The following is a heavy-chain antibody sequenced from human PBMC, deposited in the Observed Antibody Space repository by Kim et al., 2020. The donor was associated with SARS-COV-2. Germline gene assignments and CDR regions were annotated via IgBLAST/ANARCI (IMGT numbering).Heavy chain of an antibody. Sequence: NKYEAESVKGQFTISRDNSKNTLYLQMNSLRAEDTAVYYCAKESWVALDYWGQGTLVTVSS. J-gene: IGHJ4*02. D-gene: IGHD2-15*01. V-gene: IGHV3-30*02. CDR3: AKESWVALDY. CDR2: NK.